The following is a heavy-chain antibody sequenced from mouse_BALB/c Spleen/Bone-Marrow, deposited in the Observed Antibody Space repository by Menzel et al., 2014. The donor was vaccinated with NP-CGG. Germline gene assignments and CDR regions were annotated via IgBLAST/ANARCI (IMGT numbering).Heavy chain of an antibody. CDR2: INPNNGGT. Sequence: EVKVVESGPELVKPGASVKISCKTSGYSFTEYTMHWVKQSHGKSLEWIGGINPNNGGTSYNQKFKGKATLTVDKSSSTAYMELRSLTSEDSAVYYRANYDYDWFAYWGQGTLVTVSA. V-gene: IGHV1-26*01. D-gene: IGHD2-4*01. CDR1: GYSFTEYT. J-gene: IGHJ3*01. CDR3: ANYDYDWFAY.